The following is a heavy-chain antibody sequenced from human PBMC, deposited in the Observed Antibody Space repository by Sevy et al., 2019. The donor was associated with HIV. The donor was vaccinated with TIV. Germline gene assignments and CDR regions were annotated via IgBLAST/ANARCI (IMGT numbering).Heavy chain of an antibody. CDR2: ITSSGGRT. CDR3: ATYYYDSSGYYSAGWFDP. D-gene: IGHD3-22*01. J-gene: IGHJ5*02. Sequence: GGSLRLSCAASEFTFSNYAMSWVRQAPGKGLEWVSTITSSGGRTYYADSVRGRFTISRDNSKHTLYLQMNSLRAEETAVYYCATYYYDSSGYYSAGWFDPWGQGTLVTVSS. CDR1: EFTFSNYA. V-gene: IGHV3-23*01.